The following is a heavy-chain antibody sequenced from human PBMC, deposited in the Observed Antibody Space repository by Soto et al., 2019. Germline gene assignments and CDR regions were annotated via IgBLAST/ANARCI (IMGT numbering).Heavy chain of an antibody. CDR1: GGYISSGGYY. V-gene: IGHV4-31*03. CDR2: IYYSGST. Sequence: QVQLQESGPGLVKPSQTLSLTCTVSGGYISSGGYYWSWIRPHPGKGLEWIGYIYYSGSTYYNPFLKSRVTISVDTSKNQFSLTLSSVTASHTAVYYCARDRCINIVRGVVYYYGTDVWGQGTKVTVSS. J-gene: IGHJ6*02. D-gene: IGHD3-10*01. CDR3: ARDRCINIVRGVVYYYGTDV.